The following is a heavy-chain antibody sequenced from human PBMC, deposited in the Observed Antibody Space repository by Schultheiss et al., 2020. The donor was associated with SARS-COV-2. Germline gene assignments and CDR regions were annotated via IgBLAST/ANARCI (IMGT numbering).Heavy chain of an antibody. CDR1: GGSFSGYY. J-gene: IGHJ5*02. CDR3: ARAIAAAGIWFDP. CDR2: INHSGST. V-gene: IGHV4-34*01. Sequence: SETLSLTCAVYGGSFSGYYWGWIRQPPGKGLEWIGEINHSGSTNYNPSLKSRVTISVDTSKNQFSLKLSSVTAADTAVYYCARAIAAAGIWFDPWGQGTLVTVSS. D-gene: IGHD6-13*01.